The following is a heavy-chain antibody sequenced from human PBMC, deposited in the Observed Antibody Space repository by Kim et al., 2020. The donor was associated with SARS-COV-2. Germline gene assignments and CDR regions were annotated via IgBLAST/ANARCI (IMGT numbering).Heavy chain of an antibody. V-gene: IGHV1-8*01. J-gene: IGHJ4*02. CDR3: ARAAMVRGVILFHYYFDY. Sequence: ASVKVSCKASGYTFTSYDINWVRQATGQGLEWMGWMNPNSGNTGYAQKFQGRVTMTRNTSISTAYMELSSLRSEDTAVYYCARAAMVRGVILFHYYFDYWGQGTLVTVSS. CDR2: MNPNSGNT. CDR1: GYTFTSYD. D-gene: IGHD3-10*01.